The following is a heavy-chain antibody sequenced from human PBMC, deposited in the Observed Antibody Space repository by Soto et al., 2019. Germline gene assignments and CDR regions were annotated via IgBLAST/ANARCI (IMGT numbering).Heavy chain of an antibody. Sequence: ASVKVSCKASGYTFTGYYMHWVRQAPGQGLEWMGWINPNSGGTNYAQKFQGWVTMTRDTSISTAYMELSRLRSEDTAVYYCARGLGYSSGWYSDYYYGMDVWGQGTTVTVSS. D-gene: IGHD6-19*01. CDR2: INPNSGGT. CDR1: GYTFTGYY. CDR3: ARGLGYSSGWYSDYYYGMDV. V-gene: IGHV1-2*04. J-gene: IGHJ6*02.